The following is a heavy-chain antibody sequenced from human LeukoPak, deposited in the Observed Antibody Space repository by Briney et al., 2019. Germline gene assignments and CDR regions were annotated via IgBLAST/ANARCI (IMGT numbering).Heavy chain of an antibody. CDR1: GFTFSSYW. V-gene: IGHV3-7*04. CDR3: ARENFQY. Sequence: AAGSLRLSCAASGFTFSSYWMNWVRQAPGKGLEWVANIKPDGSDEYYVDSVKGRFTISSDNAENSLYLQMNSLRAEDTAVYYCARENFQYWAQGTLVTVSS. J-gene: IGHJ4*02. CDR2: IKPDGSDE.